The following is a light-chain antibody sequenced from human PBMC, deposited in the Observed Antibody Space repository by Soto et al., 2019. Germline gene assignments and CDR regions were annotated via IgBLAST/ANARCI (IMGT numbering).Light chain of an antibody. J-gene: IGKJ1*01. V-gene: IGKV4-1*01. CDR2: WAS. CDR1: QSVLYSSNNKNY. CDR3: QQYYSTPRT. Sequence: DIVMTQSPDSLAVSLGERATINCKSSQSVLYSSNNKNYLAWYQQKPGQPPKLLIYWASTRESGVPDRFSGSGSGTDFTLTISSLQAEDVEVYYCQQYYSTPRTFGQGTKVEI.